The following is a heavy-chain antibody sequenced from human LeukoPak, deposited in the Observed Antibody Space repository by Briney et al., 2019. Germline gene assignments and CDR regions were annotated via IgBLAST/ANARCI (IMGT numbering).Heavy chain of an antibody. CDR2: IKQEGSEK. Sequence: GGSLRLSCAASGFTFSSYSMNWVRQAPGKGLEWVANIKQEGSEKYYVDSVKGRFTISRDNAKNSLYLQMNSLRGEDTAVYYCARGYYYGMDVWGQGTTVTVSS. CDR1: GFTFSSYS. CDR3: ARGYYYGMDV. J-gene: IGHJ6*02. V-gene: IGHV3-7*01.